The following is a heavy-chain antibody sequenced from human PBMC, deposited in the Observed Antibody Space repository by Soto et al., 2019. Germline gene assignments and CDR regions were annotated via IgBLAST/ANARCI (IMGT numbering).Heavy chain of an antibody. CDR3: APHVHCSGGSCHYDAFDI. CDR2: IRDGGEST. Sequence: EVQLLESGGGLVQPGDSLRLSCAVSGFIFGNYMMTWVRQAPGKGLEWVSTIRDGGESTYYADSVKSRFTISRDNSKNTLYLQMDSLGVEDTAVYYCAPHVHCSGGSCHYDAFDIRGQGTMVTVSS. V-gene: IGHV3-23*01. D-gene: IGHD2-15*01. CDR1: GFIFGNYM. J-gene: IGHJ3*02.